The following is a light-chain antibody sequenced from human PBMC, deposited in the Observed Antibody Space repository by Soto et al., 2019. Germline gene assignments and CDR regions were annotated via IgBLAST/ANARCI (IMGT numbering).Light chain of an antibody. CDR2: GNS. V-gene: IGLV1-40*01. CDR3: SSYTSSTTPV. J-gene: IGLJ3*02. CDR1: SSNIGANYD. Sequence: QSVLTQPPSVSGAPGQGVTISCTGGSSNIGANYDVHWYQQLPGTAPKVLIYGNSNRPSGVPDRFSGSKSGTSASLAITGLQVEDEADYYCSSYTSSTTPVFGGGTKLTVL.